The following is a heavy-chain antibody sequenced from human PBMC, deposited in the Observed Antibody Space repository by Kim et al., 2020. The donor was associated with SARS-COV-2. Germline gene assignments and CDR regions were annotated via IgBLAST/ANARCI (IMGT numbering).Heavy chain of an antibody. J-gene: IGHJ3*02. Sequence: GGSLRLSCAASGFTFSSYAMHWVRQAPGKGLEWVAVISYDGSNKYYADSVKGRFTISRHNSKNTLYLQMNSLRAEDTAVYYCARESPSTVTTGAFDIWG. D-gene: IGHD4-17*01. CDR1: GFTFSSYA. V-gene: IGHV3-30*04. CDR3: ARESPSTVTTGAFDI. CDR2: ISYDGSNK.